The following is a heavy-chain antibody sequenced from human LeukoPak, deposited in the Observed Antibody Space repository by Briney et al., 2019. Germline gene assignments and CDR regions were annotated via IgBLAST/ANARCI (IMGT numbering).Heavy chain of an antibody. CDR3: ARTRYYYNSRSYGAPYYFDY. CDR2: IYTSEST. Sequence: PSETLSLTCTVSGGSISSRSYYWSWIRQPAGKGLEWIGRIYTSESTNYNPSLKSRVTISVDTSKNQFSLKLSSVTAADTAVYYCARTRYYYNSRSYGAPYYFDYWGQGTLVTVSS. V-gene: IGHV4-61*02. D-gene: IGHD3-10*01. CDR1: GGSISSRSYY. J-gene: IGHJ4*02.